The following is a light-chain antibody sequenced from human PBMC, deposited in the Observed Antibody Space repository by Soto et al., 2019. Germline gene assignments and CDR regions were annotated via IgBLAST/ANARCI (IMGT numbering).Light chain of an antibody. J-gene: IGKJ5*01. CDR1: QDIRSD. Sequence: AIQMTQFPSSLSASVGDRVTITCRASQDIRSDLGWYQQRPGKAPKLLIYATSNLQSGVPSRFSGSGSGTDFTLTISSLQPEDFATYYCQQANSFPITFGQGTRLEIK. V-gene: IGKV1-6*01. CDR2: ATS. CDR3: QQANSFPIT.